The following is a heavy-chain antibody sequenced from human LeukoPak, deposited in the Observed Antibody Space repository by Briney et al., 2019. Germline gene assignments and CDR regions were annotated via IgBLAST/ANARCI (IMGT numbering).Heavy chain of an antibody. CDR1: GYTFTGYY. Sequence: GASVKVSCKASGYTFTGYYIHWVREAPGQGLEWMGWINPNSGGTNYARRFQGRVTMTRDTSISTAYMELSRLRSDDTAVYYCARSSYDSSLRIDDFWGQGTLVTVSS. CDR2: INPNSGGT. V-gene: IGHV1-2*02. D-gene: IGHD3-22*01. CDR3: ARSSYDSSLRIDDF. J-gene: IGHJ4*02.